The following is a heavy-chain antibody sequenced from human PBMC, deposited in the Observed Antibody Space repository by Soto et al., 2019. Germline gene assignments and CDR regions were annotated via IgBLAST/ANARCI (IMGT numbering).Heavy chain of an antibody. CDR2: IYYSGST. V-gene: IGHV4-30-4*01. CDR3: ARVGGFGATTIDY. J-gene: IGHJ4*02. CDR1: GGSISSGDYY. Sequence: SETLSLTCTVSGGSISSGDYYWSWIRQPPGKGLEWIGYIYYSGSTYYNPSLKSRVTISVDTSKNQFSLKLSSVTAADTAVYYCARVGGFGATTIDYWGQGTPVTVS. D-gene: IGHD3-10*01.